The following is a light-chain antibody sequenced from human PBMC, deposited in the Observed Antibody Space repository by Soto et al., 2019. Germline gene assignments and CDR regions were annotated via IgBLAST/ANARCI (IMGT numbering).Light chain of an antibody. CDR3: QQYDTYSWT. CDR2: DAS. J-gene: IGKJ1*01. V-gene: IGKV1-5*01. Sequence: GDRVTITCRASQTISSWLAWYQQKPGKAPKLLIYDASNLESGIPSRFSGSGSGTEFTLTISSLQPDDFATYYCQQYDTYSWTVGQGTKVDIK. CDR1: QTISSW.